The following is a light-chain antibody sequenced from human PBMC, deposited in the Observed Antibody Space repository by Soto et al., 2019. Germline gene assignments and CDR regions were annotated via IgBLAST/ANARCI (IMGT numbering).Light chain of an antibody. CDR2: EVN. CDR1: SSDVGGYNY. Sequence: QSALTQPASVSGSPGQSITISCTGTSSDVGGYNYVSWYQQHPGKAPKLMIFEVNNRPSGVSNRFSGSKSGITASLTISGLQADDEADYYCSSYTSSSTQVFGGGTKLTVL. CDR3: SSYTSSSTQV. V-gene: IGLV2-14*01. J-gene: IGLJ2*01.